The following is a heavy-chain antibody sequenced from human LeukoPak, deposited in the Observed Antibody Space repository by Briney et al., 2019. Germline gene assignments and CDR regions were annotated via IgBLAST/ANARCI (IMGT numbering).Heavy chain of an antibody. CDR3: ARGAGSYLLDAFDI. CDR1: GFTVSSNY. D-gene: IGHD1-26*01. J-gene: IGHJ3*02. CDR2: IYSGGST. Sequence: GGSLRLSCAASGFTVSSNYMSWVRQAPGKGLERVSVIYSGGSTYYADSVKGRFTISRDNSKNTLYLQMNSLRAEDTAVYYCARGAGSYLLDAFDIWGQGTMVTVSS. V-gene: IGHV3-66*01.